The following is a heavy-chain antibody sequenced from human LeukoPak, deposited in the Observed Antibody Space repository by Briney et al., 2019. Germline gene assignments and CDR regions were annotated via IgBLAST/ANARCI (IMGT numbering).Heavy chain of an antibody. J-gene: IGHJ6*03. Sequence: PSETLSLTCSVSGGSPRSGRHHWAWVRQPPGKGLEFIGSLDESGRPYYNAPLKSRVTISEDSSGKQFSLNLSSVTAADTAVYYCARDLGGYPFFMDVWGRGTTVIVSS. CDR1: GGSPRSGRHH. CDR2: LDESGRP. D-gene: IGHD2-15*01. V-gene: IGHV4-39*07. CDR3: ARDLGGYPFFMDV.